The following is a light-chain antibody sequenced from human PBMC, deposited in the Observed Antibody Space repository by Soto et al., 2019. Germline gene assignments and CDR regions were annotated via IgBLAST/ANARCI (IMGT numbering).Light chain of an antibody. CDR1: SSDVAAHNF. CDR3: SSYTTSNTVV. Sequence: QSALTQPASVSESPGQSITISCTGSSSDVAAHNFVSWYQHHPDKAPKLIIYDVTNRPSGVSNRFSGSKSGTTAPPTISGLQAEDEADYYCSSYTTSNTVVFGGGTKLTVL. V-gene: IGLV2-14*03. J-gene: IGLJ2*01. CDR2: DVT.